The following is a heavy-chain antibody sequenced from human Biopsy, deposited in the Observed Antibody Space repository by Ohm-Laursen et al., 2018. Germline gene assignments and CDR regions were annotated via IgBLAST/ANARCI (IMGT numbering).Heavy chain of an antibody. Sequence: GSLRLSCAASGFIFSTYTMNWVRQAPGEGLEWVSSISSRSSDIDYADSVKGRFTISRDNAKNSLYLQMNSLRAEDTAVYYCGRAYPPPGRRLVVVAGDFDCWGQGTRVTVSS. J-gene: IGHJ4*02. V-gene: IGHV3-21*01. CDR1: GFIFSTYT. CDR3: GRAYPPPGRRLVVVAGDFDC. CDR2: ISSRSSDI. D-gene: IGHD2-15*01.